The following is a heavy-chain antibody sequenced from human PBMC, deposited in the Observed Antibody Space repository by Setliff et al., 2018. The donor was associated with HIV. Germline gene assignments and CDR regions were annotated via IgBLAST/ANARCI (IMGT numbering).Heavy chain of an antibody. Sequence: PGGSLRLSCAASGFTVSSTYMSWVRQAPGKGLEWVSVIYSGGSTYYADSVQGRFTISRDNSKNTLYLQMNRLRAEDTAVYYCAKTYYGSGTHLRWYQFDNWGQGTLVTVSS. CDR3: AKTYYGSGTHLRWYQFDN. CDR2: IYSGGST. D-gene: IGHD3-10*01. V-gene: IGHV3-53*01. CDR1: GFTVSSTY. J-gene: IGHJ4*02.